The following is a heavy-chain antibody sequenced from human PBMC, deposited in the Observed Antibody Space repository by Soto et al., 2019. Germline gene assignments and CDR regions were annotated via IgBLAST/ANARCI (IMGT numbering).Heavy chain of an antibody. CDR2: ISWDGGST. CDR3: GKDIGGYCSGGSCYYGDDYYGMDV. Sequence: EVQLVESGRVVVQPGGSLRLSCAASGFTFDDYTMHWVRQAPGKGLEWVSLISWDGGSTYYADSVKGRFTISRDNSKNYLNLKMHSVRTEDTAWYYCGKDIGGYCSGGSCYYGDDYYGMDVWGQGTTVIVSS. J-gene: IGHJ6*02. CDR1: GFTFDDYT. V-gene: IGHV3-43*01. D-gene: IGHD2-15*01.